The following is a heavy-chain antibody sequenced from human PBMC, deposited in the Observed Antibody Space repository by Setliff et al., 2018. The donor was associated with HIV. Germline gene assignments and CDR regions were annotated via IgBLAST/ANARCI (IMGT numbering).Heavy chain of an antibody. CDR2: IYYSGST. CDR3: ARLPISMVRGVISYFDY. V-gene: IGHV4-39*01. J-gene: IGHJ4*02. Sequence: PSETLSLTCTVSGGSISSSSHYWGWIRRPPGKRLEWIGSIYYSGSTYYNPALKSRVTISVDTSKNQFSLKLSSVPAADTAVYYCARLPISMVRGVISYFDYWGQGTLVTVSS. D-gene: IGHD3-10*01. CDR1: GGSISSSSHY.